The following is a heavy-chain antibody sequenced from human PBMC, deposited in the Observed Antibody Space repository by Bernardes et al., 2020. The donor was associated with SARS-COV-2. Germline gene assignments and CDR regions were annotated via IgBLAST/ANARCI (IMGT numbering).Heavy chain of an antibody. D-gene: IGHD3-3*01. Sequence: SETLSLTCTVSGGSISSYSWSWIRQPAGKGLEWIGRIYTSGSTNYNPSLKSRVTMSVDTSKNQFPLKLSSVTAADPAVFYCARAGITIFGVRIQGGFDYWGQGTLVTVSS. CDR2: IYTSGST. V-gene: IGHV4-4*07. CDR1: GGSISSYS. CDR3: ARAGITIFGVRIQGGFDY. J-gene: IGHJ4*02.